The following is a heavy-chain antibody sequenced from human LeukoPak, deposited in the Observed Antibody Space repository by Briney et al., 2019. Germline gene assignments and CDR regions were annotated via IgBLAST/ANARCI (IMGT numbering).Heavy chain of an antibody. V-gene: IGHV1-2*02. CDR2: INPNSGGT. Sequence: ASVKVSCKASGYTFTSYGISWVRQAPGQGLEWMGWINPNSGGTNYAQKFQGRVTMTRDTSVSTAYMELSRLRSDDTAVYYCARGVLAAPGLGPYWGQGVLVTVSS. D-gene: IGHD6-13*01. CDR1: GYTFTSYG. J-gene: IGHJ4*02. CDR3: ARGVLAAPGLGPY.